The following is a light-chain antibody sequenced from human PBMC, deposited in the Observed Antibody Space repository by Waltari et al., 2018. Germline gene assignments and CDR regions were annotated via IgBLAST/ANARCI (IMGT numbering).Light chain of an antibody. Sequence: DIVMTQSPDSLTVALGEGTTINCKSSQSVHYTSNDKDSLAWYQQRPGTPPRLLIYWASTRASGVPDRFSGSGSGTDFTLTISSLQAEDVAIYYCHQFYSSPPLYTFGQGTKLEIK. V-gene: IGKV4-1*01. CDR1: QSVHYTSNDKDS. CDR3: HQFYSSPPLYT. J-gene: IGKJ2*01. CDR2: WAS.